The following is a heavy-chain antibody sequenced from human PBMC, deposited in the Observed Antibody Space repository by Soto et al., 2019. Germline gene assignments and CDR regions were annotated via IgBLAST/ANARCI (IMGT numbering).Heavy chain of an antibody. CDR2: INHSGST. CDR1: GGSFSGYY. CDR3: ARVVVVVQAAFQYYYYYYMDV. D-gene: IGHD2-2*01. J-gene: IGHJ6*03. V-gene: IGHV4-34*01. Sequence: SETLSLTCAVYGGSFSGYYWSWIRQPPGTGLEWIGEINHSGSTNYNPSLKSRVTISVDTSKNQFSLKLSSVTAPDTAVYYFARVVVVVQAAFQYYYYYYMDVWGKGTTVTVSS.